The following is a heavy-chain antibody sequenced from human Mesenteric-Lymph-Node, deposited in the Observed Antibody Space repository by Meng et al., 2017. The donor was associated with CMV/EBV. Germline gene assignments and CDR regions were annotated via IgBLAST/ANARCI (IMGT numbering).Heavy chain of an antibody. D-gene: IGHD3-16*01. Sequence: SETLSLTCTVSGGSISTYYWTWIRQPPGKGLEWIGYVYYSGSTNYNPSLKSRVTISVDTSKNQFSLKLSSVTAADTAVYYCAREIWGYYYYGMDVWGQGTTVTVSS. CDR1: GGSISTYY. CDR3: AREIWGYYYYGMDV. CDR2: VYYSGST. J-gene: IGHJ6*02. V-gene: IGHV4-59*12.